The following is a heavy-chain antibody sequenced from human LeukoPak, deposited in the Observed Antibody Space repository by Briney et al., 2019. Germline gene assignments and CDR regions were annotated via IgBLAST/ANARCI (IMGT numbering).Heavy chain of an antibody. V-gene: IGHV4-4*07. D-gene: IGHD3-3*01. Sequence: SETLSHTCTVSGGSVRNYYWTWIRQPAGKGLEWIGRIYTSGSTNYNPSLKSRVTISVDTSKNQFSLKLSSVTAADTAVYYCARDLRSGPFDIWGQGTMVTVSS. CDR1: GGSVRNYY. J-gene: IGHJ3*02. CDR3: ARDLRSGPFDI. CDR2: IYTSGST.